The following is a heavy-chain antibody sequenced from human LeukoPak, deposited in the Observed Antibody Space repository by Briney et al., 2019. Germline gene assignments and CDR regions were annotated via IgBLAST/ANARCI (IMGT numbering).Heavy chain of an antibody. Sequence: GGSLRLSCAASGFTFSDYAMNWVRQAPGKGLQWVSSISASGGTIYYADSVKGWFTISRDNSKNTLYLLINSLRVEDTAIYYCAKGIYGVSGHNIDYGGQGALVTVSS. J-gene: IGHJ4*02. V-gene: IGHV3-23*01. D-gene: IGHD4/OR15-4a*01. CDR3: AKGIYGVSGHNIDY. CDR1: GFTFSDYA. CDR2: ISASGGTI.